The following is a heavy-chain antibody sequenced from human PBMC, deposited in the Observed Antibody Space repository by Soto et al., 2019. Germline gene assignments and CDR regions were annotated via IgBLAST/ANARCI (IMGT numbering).Heavy chain of an antibody. CDR2: INHSGST. V-gene: IGHV4-34*01. D-gene: IGHD3-3*01. Sequence: QVQLQQWGAGLLKPSETLSLTCAVYGGSFSGYYWSWIRQPPGKGLEWIGEINHSGSTNYNPPLKSRVTISVDTSKNQFSLKLSSVTAADTAVYYCARQRDKSGYYTGIHYYYGMDVWGQGTTVTVSS. CDR1: GGSFSGYY. J-gene: IGHJ6*02. CDR3: ARQRDKSGYYTGIHYYYGMDV.